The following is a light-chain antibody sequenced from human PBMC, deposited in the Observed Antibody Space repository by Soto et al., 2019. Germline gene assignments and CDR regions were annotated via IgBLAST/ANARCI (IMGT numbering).Light chain of an antibody. CDR3: SSYTGSNTRYV. V-gene: IGLV2-14*01. Sequence: SALTQPASVSGSPGQSITISCTGTSSDVGGYKYVSWYQQHPGKTPKLMIYEVSNRPSGVSDRFSGSKSGNTASLTISGLQAEDEADYYCSSYTGSNTRYVFGTGTKVTVL. CDR2: EVS. CDR1: SSDVGGYKY. J-gene: IGLJ1*01.